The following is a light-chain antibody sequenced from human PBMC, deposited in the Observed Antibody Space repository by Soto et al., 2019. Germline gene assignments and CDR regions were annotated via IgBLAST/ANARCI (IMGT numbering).Light chain of an antibody. CDR2: DAT. J-gene: IGKJ5*01. CDR3: QQYNSYSPIT. V-gene: IGKV1-5*01. Sequence: IQKTQSPSTLSASVGDRVTITCRASQTIIIRLSGYQQKPGKAPKLLIYDATRVESWVPFRFSGSGSGTEFTLTISGLQPDDFATYYCQQYNSYSPITFGQGTRLEIK. CDR1: QTIIIR.